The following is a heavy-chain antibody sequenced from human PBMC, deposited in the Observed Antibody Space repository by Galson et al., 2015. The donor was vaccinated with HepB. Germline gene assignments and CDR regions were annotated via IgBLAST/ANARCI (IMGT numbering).Heavy chain of an antibody. CDR3: ARDVEYSDSGVLDY. D-gene: IGHD2/OR15-2a*01. CDR1: GFTVSSNY. J-gene: IGHJ4*02. V-gene: IGHV3-53*01. CDR2: VYSGGST. Sequence: SLRLSCAASGFTVSSNYMSWVRQAPGKGLEWVSVVYSGGSTYYADSVKGRFTISRDNSKNTLYLQMNSLRAEDTAVYYCARDVEYSDSGVLDYWGQGTLVTVSS.